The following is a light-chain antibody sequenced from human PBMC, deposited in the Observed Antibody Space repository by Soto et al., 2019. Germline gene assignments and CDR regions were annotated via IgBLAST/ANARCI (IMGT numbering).Light chain of an antibody. Sequence: DIQMTQSPFTLSASIGDRVTITCRASQSITNRLAWYQQKPGKAPKLLIYDASNLETGVPSRFSGSGSGTDFTFTISSLQPEDIATYYCQQYDNLPLTFGGGTKVDI. V-gene: IGKV1-33*01. CDR2: DAS. J-gene: IGKJ4*01. CDR3: QQYDNLPLT. CDR1: QSITNR.